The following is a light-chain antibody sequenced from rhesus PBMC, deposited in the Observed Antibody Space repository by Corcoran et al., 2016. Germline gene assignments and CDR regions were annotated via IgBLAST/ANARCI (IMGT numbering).Light chain of an antibody. J-gene: IGKJ2*01. Sequence: DIQMTQSPSSLSVSIGDTVTITCRASQGISSWLAWYQQKPGKAPKLLYYKASILPSGVPSRFSGSGSGTDFTLTISRMQSEDFATYYCQQYSSRPYSFGQGTKVEIK. CDR1: QGISSW. CDR2: KAS. CDR3: QQYSSRPYS. V-gene: IGKV1-22*01.